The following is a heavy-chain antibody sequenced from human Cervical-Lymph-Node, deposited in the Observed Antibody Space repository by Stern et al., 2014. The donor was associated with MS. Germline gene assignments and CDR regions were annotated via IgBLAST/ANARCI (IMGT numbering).Heavy chain of an antibody. V-gene: IGHV5-51*01. J-gene: IGHJ4*02. CDR1: GYSFTIYY. CDR3: ARHVQGFDY. CDR2: IYPYDSDT. Sequence: VQLVESGAEVKKPGESLKISCKLSGYSFTIYYIDWVCQLPGTGLQWMVFIYPYDSDTTYSPSFQGQATISADKSITTAYLQWSSLRASDTAMYYCARHVQGFDYWGQGTLVTVSS.